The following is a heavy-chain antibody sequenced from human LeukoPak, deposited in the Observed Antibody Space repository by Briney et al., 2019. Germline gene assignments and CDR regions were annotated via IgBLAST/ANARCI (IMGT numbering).Heavy chain of an antibody. J-gene: IGHJ4*02. Sequence: PGGSLRLSCAVSGFSFSDYWMSWVRQAPGKGLEWVANIKQDGSETNYVDSVRGRFTISRDNAKNSLSLQMNSLRAEDTAVYYCARDYSNYGGFDYWGQGTLVTVSS. CDR3: ARDYSNYGGFDY. V-gene: IGHV3-7*01. CDR2: IKQDGSET. CDR1: GFSFSDYW. D-gene: IGHD4-11*01.